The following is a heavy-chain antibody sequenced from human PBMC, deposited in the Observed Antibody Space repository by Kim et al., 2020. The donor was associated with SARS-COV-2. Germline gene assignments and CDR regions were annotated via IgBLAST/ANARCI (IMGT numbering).Heavy chain of an antibody. CDR3: ATSGYGDFYFDY. CDR2: ISYDGSNK. D-gene: IGHD4-17*01. J-gene: IGHJ4*02. V-gene: IGHV3-30*04. Sequence: GGSLRLSCAASGFTFSSYAMHWVRQAPGKGLEWVAVISYDGSNKYYADSVKGRFTISRDNSKNTLYLQMNSLRAEDTAVYYCATSGYGDFYFDYWGQGTLVTVSS. CDR1: GFTFSSYA.